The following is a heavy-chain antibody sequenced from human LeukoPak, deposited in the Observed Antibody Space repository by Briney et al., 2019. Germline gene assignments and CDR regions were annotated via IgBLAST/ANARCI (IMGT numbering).Heavy chain of an antibody. CDR2: IKSDGST. J-gene: IGHJ1*01. D-gene: IGHD3-22*01. V-gene: IGHV3-74*01. CDR1: GFTFSSYW. CDR3: ARAPSEIGGYYPEYFRH. Sequence: PGQCLRLSCAASGFTFSSYWMHWVRQAARNGLVWVSRIKSDGSTTNADSVKGRFTISRENAKNTLSLQRNSLRAEDTGVYYCARAPSEIGGYYPEYFRHWGQGTLVTVSS.